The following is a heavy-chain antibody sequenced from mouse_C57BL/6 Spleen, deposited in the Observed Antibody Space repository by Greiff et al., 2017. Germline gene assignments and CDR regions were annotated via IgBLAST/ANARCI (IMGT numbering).Heavy chain of an antibody. D-gene: IGHD2-4*01. Sequence: QVQLQQPGAELVKPGASVKLSCKASGYTFTSYWMQWVKQRPGQGLEWIGEIDPSDSYTNYNQKFKGKATLTVDTSSSTAYMQLSSLTSEDSAVYYGARGRLRPQYYAMDYWGQGTSGTVSS. CDR1: GYTFTSYW. V-gene: IGHV1-50*01. CDR2: IDPSDSYT. J-gene: IGHJ4*01. CDR3: ARGRLRPQYYAMDY.